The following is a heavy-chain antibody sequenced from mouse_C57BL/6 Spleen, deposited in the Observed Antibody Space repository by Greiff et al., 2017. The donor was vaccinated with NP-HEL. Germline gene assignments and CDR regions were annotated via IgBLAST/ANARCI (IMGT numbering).Heavy chain of an antibody. CDR1: GYAFSSSW. J-gene: IGHJ2*01. CDR2: IYPGDGDT. CDR3: ATMVTTTRVDY. D-gene: IGHD2-2*01. Sequence: QVQLQQSGPELVKPGASVKISCKASGYAFSSSWMNRVKQRPGKGLEWIGRIYPGDGDTNYNGKFKGKATLTADKSSSAAYMQRSSLTSEDSAVYFCATMVTTTRVDYWGQGTTLTVSS. V-gene: IGHV1-82*01.